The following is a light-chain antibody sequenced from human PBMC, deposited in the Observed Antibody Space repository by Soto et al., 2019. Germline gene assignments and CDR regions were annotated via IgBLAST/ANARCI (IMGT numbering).Light chain of an antibody. V-gene: IGKV3-15*01. CDR3: QQYNNSPLTCT. CDR2: GAS. J-gene: IGKJ1*01. Sequence: EIVMTQSPATLSVSPGERATLSCRASQSVSSNLAWYQQKPGQAPRLLIYGASTRATGIPARFSGSGSGTEFTLTISSLQSEDFAVYYCQQYNNSPLTCTFGQGTKLDIK. CDR1: QSVSSN.